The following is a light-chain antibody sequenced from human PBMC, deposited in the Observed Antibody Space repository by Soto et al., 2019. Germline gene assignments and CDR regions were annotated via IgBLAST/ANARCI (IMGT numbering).Light chain of an antibody. V-gene: IGLV1-44*01. CDR2: TNN. Sequence: QSVLTQPPSASEAPGQRVTISCSGSNSNIGSHPVNWYQQLPGTAPKLLIYTNNQRPSGVPDRFSGSKSGTSASLAISGLQSEDEADYYCATCDDSLNGPVFGGGTQLTVL. J-gene: IGLJ2*01. CDR3: ATCDDSLNGPV. CDR1: NSNIGSHP.